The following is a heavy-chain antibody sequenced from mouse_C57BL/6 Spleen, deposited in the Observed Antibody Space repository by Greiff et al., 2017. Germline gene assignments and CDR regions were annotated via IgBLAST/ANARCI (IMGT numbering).Heavy chain of an antibody. V-gene: IGHV1-19*01. J-gene: IGHJ2*01. CDR3: SRRNYFDY. Sequence: VQLQQSGPVLVKPGASVKMSCKASGYTFTDYYMNWVKQSHGKSLEWIGVINPYNGGTSYNQKFKGKATLTVDKSSSTAYMALNSLTSEDSTVYYCSRRNYFDYCGQGTTLTVSS. CDR1: GYTFTDYY. CDR2: INPYNGGT.